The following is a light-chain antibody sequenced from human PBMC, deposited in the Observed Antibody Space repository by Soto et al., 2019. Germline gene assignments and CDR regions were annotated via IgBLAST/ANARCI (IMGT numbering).Light chain of an antibody. CDR1: QTIGTW. CDR3: QQYENIPT. V-gene: IGKV1-5*03. CDR2: KAS. J-gene: IGKJ5*01. Sequence: DIEMNQCPSTLSASVGDTVTITCRASQTIGTWLAWYQQKPAEAPKLLIYKASTLEAGVPSRFRGSGSGTDFTFTISRMKPEDIATYYCQQYENIPTFGHGTRLEIK.